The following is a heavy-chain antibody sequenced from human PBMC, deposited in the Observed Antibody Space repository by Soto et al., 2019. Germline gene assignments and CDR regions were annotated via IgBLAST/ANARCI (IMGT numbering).Heavy chain of an antibody. CDR1: GESFSGHI. CDR3: ARGLITGSHYSGGWYYFDS. J-gene: IGHJ4*02. V-gene: IGHV4-34*01. D-gene: IGHD6-19*01. CDR2: INHSGSA. Sequence: PSETLSLTCAVYGESFSGHILTWIRQTPGKGLQWIGQINHSGSASYNPSLKSRVTISVHTSNSQFSLELSSVTVADTAVYYCARGLITGSHYSGGWYYFDSWGQGTQVTVSS.